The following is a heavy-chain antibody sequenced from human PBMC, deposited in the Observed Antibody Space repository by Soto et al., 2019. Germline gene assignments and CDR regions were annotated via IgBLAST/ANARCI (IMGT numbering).Heavy chain of an antibody. Sequence: QVQLQESGPGLEKPSGTLSLTCAVSSGSISSSNWWSWVRQPPGKGLEWIGEIHHSGSTTYNPYLKSRVTISVDKSKNQFSLKLKSVTAADTAVYYCARKILWFGELFGFDPWGQGTLVTVSS. CDR3: ARKILWFGELFGFDP. J-gene: IGHJ5*02. CDR2: IHHSGST. CDR1: SGSISSSNW. D-gene: IGHD3-10*01. V-gene: IGHV4-4*02.